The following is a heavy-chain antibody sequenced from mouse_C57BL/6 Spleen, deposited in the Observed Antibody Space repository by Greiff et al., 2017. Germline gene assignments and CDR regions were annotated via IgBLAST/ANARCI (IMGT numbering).Heavy chain of an antibody. J-gene: IGHJ1*03. CDR2: ISDGGSYT. CDR3: ARYVTTVVATEWYFDV. V-gene: IGHV5-4*03. D-gene: IGHD1-1*01. CDR1: GFTFSSYA. Sequence: EVKLMESGGGLVKPGGSLKLSCAASGFTFSSYAMSWVRQTPEKRLEWVATISDGGSYTYYPDNVKGRFTISRDNAKNNLYLQMSHLKSEDTAMYYCARYVTTVVATEWYFDVWGTGTTVTVSS.